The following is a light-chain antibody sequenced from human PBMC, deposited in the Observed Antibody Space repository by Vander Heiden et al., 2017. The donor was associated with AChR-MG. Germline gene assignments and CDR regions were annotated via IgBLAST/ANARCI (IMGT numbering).Light chain of an antibody. Sequence: EIVLTPSPATLSLSPGERATLSCGASQSVSRNYLAWYQQRPGLAPRLLIYDASTRATGVPDRFSGSGSGTDFTLTISRLEPEDFAVYYCQQYGTSPPWTFGQGTRVEIK. V-gene: IGKV3D-20*01. CDR3: QQYGTSPPWT. CDR1: QSVSRNY. CDR2: DAS. J-gene: IGKJ1*01.